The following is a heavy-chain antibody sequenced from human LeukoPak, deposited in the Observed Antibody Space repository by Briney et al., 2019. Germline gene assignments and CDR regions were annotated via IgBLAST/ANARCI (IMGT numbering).Heavy chain of an antibody. CDR3: ARGGITRVMSS. J-gene: IGHJ4*02. Sequence: PSETLSLTCAVYGGSFSGYYWSWIRQPPGKGLEWIGEINHSGSTNYNPSLKSRVTISVDTSKNQFSLKLSSVTAADTAVYYCARGGITRVMSSWGQGTLVTVSS. CDR1: GGSFSGYY. D-gene: IGHD2-21*01. V-gene: IGHV4-34*01. CDR2: INHSGST.